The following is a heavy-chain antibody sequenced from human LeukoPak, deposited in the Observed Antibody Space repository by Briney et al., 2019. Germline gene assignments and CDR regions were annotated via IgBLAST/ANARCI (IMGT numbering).Heavy chain of an antibody. CDR1: GGSFRGYY. J-gene: IGHJ6*03. CDR3: AGGPIVVVPAAIEVMDV. V-gene: IGHV4-34*01. Sequence: SETLSLTCAVYGGSFRGYYWTWVRQSPGKGLECIGRIDDSGDTKYNPSLKSRVTISVDTSKNQFSLKLSSVTAADTAVYYCAGGPIVVVPAAIEVMDVWGKGTTVTVSS. D-gene: IGHD2-2*02. CDR2: IDDSGDT.